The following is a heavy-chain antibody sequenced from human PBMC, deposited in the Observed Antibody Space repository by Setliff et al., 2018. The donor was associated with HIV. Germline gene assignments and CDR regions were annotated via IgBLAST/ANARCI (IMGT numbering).Heavy chain of an antibody. CDR2: VYASGST. CDR3: AASSGWQRGDY. J-gene: IGHJ4*02. CDR1: GGSISDYY. V-gene: IGHV4-4*07. D-gene: IGHD6-25*01. Sequence: PSETLSLTCTVSGGSISDYYWSWIRQPAGKGLEWIGRVYASGSTSYNPSLKSRVTMPVDTSNNQFSLKLSSVTAADTAVYYCAASSGWQRGDYWGQGILVTVSS.